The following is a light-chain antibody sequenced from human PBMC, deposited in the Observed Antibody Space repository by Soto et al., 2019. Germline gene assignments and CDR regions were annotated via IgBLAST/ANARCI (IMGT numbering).Light chain of an antibody. CDR2: AAS. CDR3: EQANSFPRT. CDR1: QAISTL. V-gene: IGKV1D-12*01. J-gene: IGKJ1*01. Sequence: DIQMTQSPSSVSASVGDRVTITCRASQAISTLLAWYQQKPGKAHKLLIYAASNFQTGVPSRFSVSGSGTDFTLTISSLQPEDFAPYYCEQANSFPRTFGQGTKVEIK.